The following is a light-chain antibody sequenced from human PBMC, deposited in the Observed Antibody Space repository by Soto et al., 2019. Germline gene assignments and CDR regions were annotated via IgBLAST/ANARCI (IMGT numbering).Light chain of an antibody. CDR1: QGIYNR. Sequence: IQMAPSPSSVSASVRNPVTITCRASQGIYNRLAWYQQKPGKVPELLIYATSTLQNGVPSRFSGSGFGTDFTLSISSLQPEDSASYFCQQTNDYSVTFGGGTKVDIK. CDR2: ATS. J-gene: IGKJ4*01. V-gene: IGKV1D-12*01. CDR3: QQTNDYSVT.